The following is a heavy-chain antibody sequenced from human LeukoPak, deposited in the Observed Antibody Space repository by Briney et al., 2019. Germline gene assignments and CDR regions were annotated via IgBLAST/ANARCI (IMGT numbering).Heavy chain of an antibody. CDR3: AKALMFGAFDI. Sequence: GGSLRLSCTASGFTFSTFWMSLVRQAPGKGLEWVAHINQDGSEKYYVDSVKGRFTVSRDNAKNSLYLQMNSLRAEDTALYYCAKALMFGAFDIWGQGTMVTVSS. D-gene: IGHD3-16*01. CDR1: GFTFSTFW. V-gene: IGHV3-7*03. J-gene: IGHJ3*02. CDR2: INQDGSEK.